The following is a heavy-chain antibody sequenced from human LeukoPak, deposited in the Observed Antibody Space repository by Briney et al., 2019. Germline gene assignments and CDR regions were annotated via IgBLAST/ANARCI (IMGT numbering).Heavy chain of an antibody. CDR1: GFTFSSYW. CDR2: IKQDGSEK. Sequence: PGGSLRLSCAASGFTFSSYWMSWVRQAPGKGLEWVANIKQDGSEKYYVDSVKGRFTISRDNAKSSLYLQMNSLRAEDTAVCYCARAGYYDSSGYRWFDPWGQGTLVTVSS. D-gene: IGHD3-22*01. V-gene: IGHV3-7*01. CDR3: ARAGYYDSSGYRWFDP. J-gene: IGHJ5*02.